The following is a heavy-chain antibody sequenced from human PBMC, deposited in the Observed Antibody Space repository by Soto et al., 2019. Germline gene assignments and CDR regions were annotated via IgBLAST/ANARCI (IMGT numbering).Heavy chain of an antibody. Sequence: SQTLSRTWAVSGSSISSSSWWSFFRQPPGKGLEWIGEIYHSGSTNYNPSLKSRVTISVDKSKTLFSLKLSSVTAADTAVYYCAREVEWELLPVAFDIWGQGTMVTVSS. J-gene: IGHJ3*02. D-gene: IGHD1-26*01. CDR2: IYHSGST. CDR1: GSSISSSSW. V-gene: IGHV4-4*02. CDR3: AREVEWELLPVAFDI.